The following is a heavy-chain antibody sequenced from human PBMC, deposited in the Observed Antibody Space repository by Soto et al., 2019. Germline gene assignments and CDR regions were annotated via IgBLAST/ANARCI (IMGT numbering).Heavy chain of an antibody. V-gene: IGHV1-69*01. D-gene: IGHD3-9*01. J-gene: IGHJ5*02. CDR1: GGTFSSYA. CDR2: IIPIFGTA. Sequence: QVQLVQSGAEVKKPGSSVKVSCKASGGTFSSYAISWVRQSPGQGLEWMGGIIPIFGTANYAQKFQGRVTITADESTSTAYMELSSLRSEDTAVYYCARDASPEAHLTRWFDPWGQGTLVTVSS. CDR3: ARDASPEAHLTRWFDP.